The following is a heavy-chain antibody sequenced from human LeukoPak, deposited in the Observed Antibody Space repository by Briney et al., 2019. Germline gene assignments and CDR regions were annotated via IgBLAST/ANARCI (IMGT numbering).Heavy chain of an antibody. J-gene: IGHJ4*02. D-gene: IGHD6-19*01. CDR2: INTNTGNP. CDR3: ARDLTKQWLASGDY. V-gene: IGHV7-4-1*02. CDR1: GYTFTSYA. Sequence: GASVKVSCKASGYTFTSYAMNWVRQAPGQGLEWMGWINTNTGNPTYAQGFTGRFVFSLDTSVSTAYLQISSLKAEDTAVYYCARDLTKQWLASGDYWVQGTLVTVSS.